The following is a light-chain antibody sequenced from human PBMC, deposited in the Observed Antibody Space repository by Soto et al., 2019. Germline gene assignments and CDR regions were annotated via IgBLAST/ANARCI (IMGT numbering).Light chain of an antibody. Sequence: DIQLTQSPSSLTASVGDRVTIACRASQGIGTWLAWHQQKPGKSPKSLIYAASNLQNGVPSRFNGSGSGTDFTLTIASLQSADVANYFCQQYNTYPLTFGGGTRVEI. J-gene: IGKJ4*01. V-gene: IGKV1D-16*01. CDR2: AAS. CDR1: QGIGTW. CDR3: QQYNTYPLT.